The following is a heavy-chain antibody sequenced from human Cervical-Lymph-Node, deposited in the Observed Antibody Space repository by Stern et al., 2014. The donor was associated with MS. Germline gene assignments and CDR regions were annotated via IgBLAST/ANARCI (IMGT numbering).Heavy chain of an antibody. J-gene: IGHJ5*02. CDR2: VSPFGGTC. Sequence: VQLVESGAEVEKPGSSVKVSCKSSGGISWGRRDTGHGLEWVGGVSPFGGTCNYEQKFPGRVPITKDPSTKPTYLHMSRLTSDDTAVYYCARWIGNNWFGPWGKGPRVPASS. CDR1: GG. CDR3: ARWIGNNWFGP. V-gene: IGHV1-69*01. D-gene: IGHD5-12*01.